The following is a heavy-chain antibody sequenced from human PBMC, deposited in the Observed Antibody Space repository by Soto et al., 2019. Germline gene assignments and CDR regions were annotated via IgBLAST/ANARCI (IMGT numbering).Heavy chain of an antibody. V-gene: IGHV1-69*13. CDR3: ARDRRDYVAYWYFDL. CDR2: IIPIFGTA. CDR1: GGTFSSYA. D-gene: IGHD4-17*01. J-gene: IGHJ2*01. Sequence: VASVKVSCKASGGTFSSYAISWVRQAPGQGLEWMGGIIPIFGTANYAQKFQGRVTITADESTSTAYMELSSLRSEDTAVYYCARDRRDYVAYWYFDLWGRGTLVTVSS.